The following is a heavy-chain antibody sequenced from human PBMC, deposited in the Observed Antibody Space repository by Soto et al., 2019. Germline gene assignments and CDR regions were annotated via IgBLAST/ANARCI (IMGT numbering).Heavy chain of an antibody. CDR2: IIPMYGTA. J-gene: IGHJ4*02. Sequence: QVQLVQSGAEMKKPGSSVRVSCKSSGGTFISYAISWVRQGPRQGLEWMGGIIPMYGTATYAQKFQGRVTINAYESTSTGYMELHSLRSDDTAVYFCARGNRDYGDYSNYFFDFWGQGTLVTVSS. CDR3: ARGNRDYGDYSNYFFDF. CDR1: GGTFISYA. V-gene: IGHV1-69*12. D-gene: IGHD4-17*01.